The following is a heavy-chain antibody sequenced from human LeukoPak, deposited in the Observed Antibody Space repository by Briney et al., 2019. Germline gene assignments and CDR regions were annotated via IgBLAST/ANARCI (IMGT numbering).Heavy chain of an antibody. CDR2: ISGSGGST. CDR3: ARSRGHIVVVLRGGNYYYGMDV. CDR1: GFTFSSYA. Sequence: GGSLRLSCAASGFTFSSYAMSWVRQAPGKGLEWVSAISGSGGSTYYADSVKGRFTISRDNSKNTLYLQMNSLRAEDTAVYYCARSRGHIVVVLRGGNYYYGMDVWGQGTTVTVSS. V-gene: IGHV3-23*01. D-gene: IGHD2-2*01. J-gene: IGHJ6*02.